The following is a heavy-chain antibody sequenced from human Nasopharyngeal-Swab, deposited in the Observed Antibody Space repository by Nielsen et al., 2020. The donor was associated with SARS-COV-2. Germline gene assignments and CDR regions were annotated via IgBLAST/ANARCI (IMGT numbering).Heavy chain of an antibody. CDR2: LSYDGRST. Sequence: GESLKISCAASGFTFSSFGMHWVRQAPGKGLEWVAVLSYDGRSTFYADSVKGRFSISSDNSKSTLYLQMNTLGAEDTAVYYCARDAPAHYGAFYWGRGTLVTVSS. V-gene: IGHV3-30*03. D-gene: IGHD4-17*01. CDR3: ARDAPAHYGAFY. CDR1: GFTFSSFG. J-gene: IGHJ4*02.